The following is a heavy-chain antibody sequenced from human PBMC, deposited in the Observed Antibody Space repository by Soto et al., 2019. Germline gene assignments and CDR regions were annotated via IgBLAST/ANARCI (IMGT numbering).Heavy chain of an antibody. CDR1: GGSISSGGYY. Sequence: QVQLQESGPGLVKPSQTLSLTCTVSGGSISSGGYYWSWIRQHPGKGLEWIGYIYYSGSTYYNPSLTSRVTISVDTSKNQFSLKLSSVTAAHTAVYYCARVCGGDCHYGMDVWRQGTTVTVSS. CDR3: ARVCGGDCHYGMDV. D-gene: IGHD2-21*02. J-gene: IGHJ6*02. CDR2: IYYSGST. V-gene: IGHV4-31*03.